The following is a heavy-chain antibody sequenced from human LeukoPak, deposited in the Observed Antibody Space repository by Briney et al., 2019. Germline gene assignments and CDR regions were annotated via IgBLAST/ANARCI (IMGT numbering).Heavy chain of an antibody. CDR1: GYTFTSYG. Sequence: VASVKVSCKASGYTFTSYGISWVRQAPGQGLEWMGWISAYNGNTNYAQKLQGRVTMTTDTSTSTAYMELRSLRSDDTAVYHCARAGRYGSGSYIYYYGMDVWGQGTTVTVSS. CDR3: ARAGRYGSGSYIYYYGMDV. CDR2: ISAYNGNT. D-gene: IGHD3-10*01. J-gene: IGHJ6*02. V-gene: IGHV1-18*01.